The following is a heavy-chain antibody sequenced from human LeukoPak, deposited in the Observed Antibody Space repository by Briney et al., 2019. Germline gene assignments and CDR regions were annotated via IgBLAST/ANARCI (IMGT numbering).Heavy chain of an antibody. CDR3: AKDLSYSSGSSDY. V-gene: IGHV3-23*01. J-gene: IGHJ4*02. CDR1: GFTFSTFA. CDR2: ISSAGDNT. D-gene: IGHD6-19*01. Sequence: GGSLRLSCTASGFTFSTFAMTWVRQAPGKGLEWVSTISSAGDNTYSVDSVKGRITFSRDNSKNTLSLQMSSLRADDTAVYYCAKDLSYSSGSSDYWGQGTLVTVSS.